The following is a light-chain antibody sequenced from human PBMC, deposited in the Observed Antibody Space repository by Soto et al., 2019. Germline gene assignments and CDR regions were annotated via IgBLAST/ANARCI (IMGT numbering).Light chain of an antibody. J-gene: IGLJ1*01. CDR1: SSDVGTYNL. V-gene: IGLV2-23*02. CDR3: CSYAGSSSSI. CDR2: GVT. Sequence: QSVLTQPASVSGSPGQSITISCSGNSSDVGTYNLASWYQQYPGKAPRLMIYGVTKRPSGVSNRFSGSKSGNTASLTISGLQPEDEADYYCCSYAGSSSSIFGTGTKVTVL.